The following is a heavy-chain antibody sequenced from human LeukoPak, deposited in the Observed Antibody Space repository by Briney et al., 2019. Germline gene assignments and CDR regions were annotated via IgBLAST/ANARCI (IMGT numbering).Heavy chain of an antibody. V-gene: IGHV5-51*01. Sequence: GESLKISCKGSGYSFTSYWIGWVRQMPGKGLEWMGIIYPGDSDTRYSPSFLGQVTISADKSTSTAYLQWSSLKASDTAMYYCARLADIVATTYYYYYMDVWGKGTTVTVSS. D-gene: IGHD5-12*01. J-gene: IGHJ6*03. CDR2: IYPGDSDT. CDR1: GYSFTSYW. CDR3: ARLADIVATTYYYYYMDV.